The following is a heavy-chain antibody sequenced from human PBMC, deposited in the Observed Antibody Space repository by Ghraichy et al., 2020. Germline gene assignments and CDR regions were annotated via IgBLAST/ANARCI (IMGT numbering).Heavy chain of an antibody. V-gene: IGHV3-23*01. J-gene: IGHJ4*02. CDR3: AKLVGGSSNWYYFDY. CDR2: ISGSGGGT. CDR1: GFTFTNYA. D-gene: IGHD6-13*01. Sequence: GSLRLSCAASGFTFTNYALSWVRRAPGRGLEWVSGISGSGGGTYYADSVKGRFTISRDNSKNTLYLQMNSLRGEDTAVYYCAKLVGGSSNWYYFDYWGQGTLVTVSS.